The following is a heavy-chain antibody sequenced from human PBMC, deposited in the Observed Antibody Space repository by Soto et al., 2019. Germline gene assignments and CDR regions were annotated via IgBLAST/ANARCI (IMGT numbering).Heavy chain of an antibody. CDR3: TALVGAIEG. CDR2: SRSKANKYAT. V-gene: IGHV3-73*02. CDR1: GFTFSDSA. Sequence: EVQLVESGGGLVQPGGSLKLSCAASGFTFSDSAMHWVRQASGKGPEWVGRSRSKANKYATAYVASVKGRFTVSRDDTKNTAYLQMNSLKTEDTAVYYCTALVGAIEGWGQGTLVTVSS. D-gene: IGHD1-26*01. J-gene: IGHJ4*02.